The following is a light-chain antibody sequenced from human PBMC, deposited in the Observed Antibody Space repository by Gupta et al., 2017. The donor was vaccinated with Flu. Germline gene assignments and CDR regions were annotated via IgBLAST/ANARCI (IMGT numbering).Light chain of an antibody. Sequence: QSVLTQPPSVSGAPGQRVTISCTGSSSNIGAGYDVHWYQQLPGTAPKLLIYVISDRPSGVPDRFSGSKSGTSASLAINGLQAEDEADDDGYSYDSSLIGSHLVFGGGTKLTVL. CDR1: SSNIGAGYD. CDR3: YSYDSSLIGSHLV. V-gene: IGLV1-40*01. J-gene: IGLJ2*01. CDR2: VIS.